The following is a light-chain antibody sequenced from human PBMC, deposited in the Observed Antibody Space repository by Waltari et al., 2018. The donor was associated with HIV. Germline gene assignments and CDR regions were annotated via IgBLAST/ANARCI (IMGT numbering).Light chain of an antibody. Sequence: QSVLTQPPSASGTPGQRVTMSCSGSSSHVGLNTANWYQQLPGSAPKPLSYSNNQRPSGVPDRFSGSKSGTSASLAISGLQSEDEADYYCATWDDSLNGRWVFGGGTKLTVL. V-gene: IGLV1-44*01. CDR3: ATWDDSLNGRWV. J-gene: IGLJ3*02. CDR1: SSHVGLNT. CDR2: SNN.